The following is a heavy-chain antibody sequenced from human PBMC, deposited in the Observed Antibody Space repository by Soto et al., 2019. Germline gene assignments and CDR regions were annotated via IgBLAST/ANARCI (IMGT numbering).Heavy chain of an antibody. CDR1: GGSINSAGSY. CDR3: ARDIDHGSGVHYTVYGMDV. CDR2: IYYSGST. Sequence: AWETLSLTCTVSGGSINSAGSYWSWIRQSPGGGLEWIGNIYYSGSTHYSPSLKSRVAIILDASNNQFSLKLSSVTAADTAVYYCARDIDHGSGVHYTVYGMDVWGQGTTVTVSS. D-gene: IGHD3-10*01. J-gene: IGHJ6*02. V-gene: IGHV4-31*03.